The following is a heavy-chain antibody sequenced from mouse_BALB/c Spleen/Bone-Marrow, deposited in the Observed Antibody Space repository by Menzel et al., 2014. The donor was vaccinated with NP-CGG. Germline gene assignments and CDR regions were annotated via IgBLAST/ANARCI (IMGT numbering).Heavy chain of an antibody. D-gene: IGHD1-1*02. Sequence: EVKLVESGPSLVKPSQPLSLTCSVTGDSITSGYWNWIRKFPGNKLEYMGYISYSGSTYYNPSLKSRISITRDTSKNXYYLQLNSVTTEDTATYYCARGRAMGFAYWGQGTLVTVSA. J-gene: IGHJ3*01. CDR2: ISYSGST. CDR3: ARGRAMGFAY. V-gene: IGHV3-8*02. CDR1: GDSITSGY.